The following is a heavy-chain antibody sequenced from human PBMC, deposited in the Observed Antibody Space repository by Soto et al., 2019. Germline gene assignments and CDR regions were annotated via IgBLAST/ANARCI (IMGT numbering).Heavy chain of an antibody. Sequence: GGSLRLSCAASGFTFSSYAMSWVRQAPGKGLEWVSAISGSGGSTYYADSVKGRFTISRDNSKNTLYLQMNSLRAEETAVYYCAKKSPYCSSTSCYWYFDYWGQGTLVTVSS. V-gene: IGHV3-23*01. CDR3: AKKSPYCSSTSCYWYFDY. CDR1: GFTFSSYA. J-gene: IGHJ4*02. CDR2: ISGSGGST. D-gene: IGHD2-2*01.